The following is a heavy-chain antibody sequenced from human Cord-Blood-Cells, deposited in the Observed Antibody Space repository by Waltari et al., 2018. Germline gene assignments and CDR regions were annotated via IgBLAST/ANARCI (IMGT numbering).Heavy chain of an antibody. CDR1: GFPFRSSA. CDR2: ISYDGSNK. J-gene: IGHJ4*02. D-gene: IGHD1-26*01. CDR3: VGERAGFDY. V-gene: IGHV3-30-3*01. Sequence: QVQLVESGGGVVQPGRSLRLSCAASGFPFRSSAMPWVRQAPGKGLEWVAVISYDGSNKYYADSVKGRFTISRDNSKNTLYLQMNSLRAEDTAVYYCVGERAGFDYWGQGTLVTVSS.